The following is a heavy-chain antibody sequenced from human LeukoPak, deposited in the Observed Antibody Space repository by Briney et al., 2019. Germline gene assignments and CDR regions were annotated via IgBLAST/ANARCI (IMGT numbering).Heavy chain of an antibody. CDR3: ARDAVAGSPPTYFCHY. V-gene: IGHV1-46*01. D-gene: IGHD6-19*01. Sequence: ASVKVSCKTSGYTFTGQYLHWVRQAPGQGLEWMGWINPSTGSTSYAQKFQGRVTMTRDTSTSTIYMELSSLKSEDTAVYYCARDAVAGSPPTYFCHYWGQGTLVTVSS. J-gene: IGHJ4*02. CDR1: GYTFTGQY. CDR2: INPSTGST.